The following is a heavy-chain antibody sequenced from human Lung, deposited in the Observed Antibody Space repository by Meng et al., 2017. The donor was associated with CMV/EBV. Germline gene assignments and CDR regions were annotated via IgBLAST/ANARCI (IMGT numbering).Heavy chain of an antibody. V-gene: IGHV1-2*06. J-gene: IGHJ4*02. D-gene: IGHD3-10*01. Sequence: QVQVVQSGAEVKKPGASVKVSCQTSGYTFTGYYTHWVRQAPGQGLEWMGRINPKSGATDYAQKFQGRVTLTRDTSINTAYMELNRLTSDDTAVYYCARFGEVIDYWGQGTLVTVSS. CDR3: ARFGEVIDY. CDR2: INPKSGAT. CDR1: GYTFTGYY.